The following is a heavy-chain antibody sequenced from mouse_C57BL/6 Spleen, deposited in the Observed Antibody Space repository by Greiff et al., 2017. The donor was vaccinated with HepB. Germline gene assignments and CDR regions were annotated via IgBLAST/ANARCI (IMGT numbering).Heavy chain of an antibody. J-gene: IGHJ2*01. D-gene: IGHD1-2*01. CDR2: INPNNGGT. V-gene: IGHV1-18*01. CDR1: GYTFTDYN. Sequence: EVQLQQSGPELVKPGASVKIPCKASGYTFTDYNMDWVKQSHGKRLEWIGDINPNNGGTIYNQKFKGKATMTVDKSSSTAYMERRSLTSDDTAVYYCARKYYGYDFDYWGKGTTLTGAS. CDR3: ARKYYGYDFDY.